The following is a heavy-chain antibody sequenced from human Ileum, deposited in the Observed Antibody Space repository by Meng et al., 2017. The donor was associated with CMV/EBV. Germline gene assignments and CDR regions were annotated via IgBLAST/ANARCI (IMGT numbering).Heavy chain of an antibody. Sequence: GESLKISCAASGFTFSSYSMNWVRQAPGKGLEWVSSITSSSSYMYYADSMKGRFTISRDNAKNSLYLQMNSLRAEDTAVYYCAREDYSDTNELDYWGQGTLVTVSS. D-gene: IGHD3-22*01. CDR3: AREDYSDTNELDY. V-gene: IGHV3-21*01. CDR2: ITSSSSYM. CDR1: GFTFSSYS. J-gene: IGHJ4*02.